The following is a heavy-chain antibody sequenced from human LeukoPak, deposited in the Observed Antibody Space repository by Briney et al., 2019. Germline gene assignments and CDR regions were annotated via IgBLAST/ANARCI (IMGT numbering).Heavy chain of an antibody. CDR3: ARDHTYYDILTGSEERNFDY. J-gene: IGHJ4*02. Sequence: ASVTVSFKASGYTFTIYAMNWVGQAPGQGLEWMGWINTNTGNPTYAQGFTGRLVFSLDTAVSTAYLQISSLKAEDTAVYYCARDHTYYDILTGSEERNFDYWGQGTLVTVSS. CDR1: GYTFTIYA. CDR2: INTNTGNP. V-gene: IGHV7-4-1*02. D-gene: IGHD3-9*01.